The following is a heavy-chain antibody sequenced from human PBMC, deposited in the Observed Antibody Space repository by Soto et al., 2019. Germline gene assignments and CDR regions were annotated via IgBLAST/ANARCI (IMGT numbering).Heavy chain of an antibody. Sequence: PGGSLRLSCAASGFTFTSYGMHWVRQAPGKGLEWVAGIWYDGSSKYYEDSVKGRFTISRDNSKNTLYLEMNSLRGEDTAVYYCARAERKYNWNSFFGYYYYYYMDVWGKGTTVTVSS. CDR3: ARAERKYNWNSFFGYYYYYYMDV. D-gene: IGHD1-7*01. CDR1: GFTFTSYG. V-gene: IGHV3-33*01. CDR2: IWYDGSSK. J-gene: IGHJ6*03.